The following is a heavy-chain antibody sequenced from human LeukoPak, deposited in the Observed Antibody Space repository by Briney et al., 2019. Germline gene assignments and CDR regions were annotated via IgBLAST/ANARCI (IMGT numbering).Heavy chain of an antibody. J-gene: IGHJ4*02. Sequence: SETLSLTCAVYGGSFSGYYWSWIRQPPGKGLEWIGEINHSGSTNYNPSLKSRVTISVDTSKNQFSLKLSSVTAAGTAVYYCARRRYDYVWGSYRYQYFDYWGQGTLVTVSS. CDR3: ARRRYDYVWGSYRYQYFDY. CDR1: GGSFSGYY. V-gene: IGHV4-34*01. CDR2: INHSGST. D-gene: IGHD3-16*02.